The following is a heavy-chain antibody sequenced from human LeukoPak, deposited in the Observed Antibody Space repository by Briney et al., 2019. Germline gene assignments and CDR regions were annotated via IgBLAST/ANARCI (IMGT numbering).Heavy chain of an antibody. J-gene: IGHJ6*03. CDR2: LWYDGSNK. CDR3: ARDSGSSSWSTYYYYYMDV. V-gene: IGHV3-33*01. D-gene: IGHD6-13*01. CDR1: GFTFSSYG. Sequence: AGGSLRPSCAASGFTFSSYGMHWVRQAPGKGLEWGAVLWYDGSNKYYADSVKGRFTISRDNSKNTLYLQMNSLRAEDTAVYYCARDSGSSSWSTYYYYYMDVWGKGTTVTVSS.